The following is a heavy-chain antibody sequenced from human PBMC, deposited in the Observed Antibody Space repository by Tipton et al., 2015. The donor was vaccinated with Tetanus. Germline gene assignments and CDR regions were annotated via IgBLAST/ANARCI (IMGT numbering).Heavy chain of an antibody. CDR3: ARDGGNYFYYGMNV. CDR2: IYSPGTT. Sequence: TLSLTCSVSGVSIKGGGFYWTWIRQPPGKGLEWIGYIYSPGTTSYAPSLRGRATISFDSVKNHFSLSLSSVTAAGTAMYYCARDGGNYFYYGMNVWGQGAAVTVSS. J-gene: IGHJ6*02. CDR1: GVSIKGGGFY. V-gene: IGHV4-31*03.